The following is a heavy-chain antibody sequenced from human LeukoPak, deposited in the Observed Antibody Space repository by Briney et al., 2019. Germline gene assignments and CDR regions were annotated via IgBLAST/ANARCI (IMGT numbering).Heavy chain of an antibody. CDR2: TSSSGTTI. D-gene: IGHD3-22*01. V-gene: IGHV3-48*03. CDR1: GFTFRSYE. CDR3: ARPFYYDNNGGEGMDV. Sequence: PGGSLRLSCAASGFTFRSYEMNWVRQAPGKGLEWVSYTSSSGTTIYYADSVKGRFTISRDNAKNSLYLQMNSLRAEDTAVYYCARPFYYDNNGGEGMDVWGQGTTVTVSS. J-gene: IGHJ6*02.